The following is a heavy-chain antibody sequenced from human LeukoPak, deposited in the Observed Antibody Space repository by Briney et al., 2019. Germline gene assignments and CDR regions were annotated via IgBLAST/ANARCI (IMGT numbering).Heavy chain of an antibody. CDR2: ISSSSSYI. Sequence: PGGSLRLSCAASGFTFSSYSMNWVRQAPGKGLEWVSSISSSSSYIYYADSVKGRFTISRDNAKNSLYLQMNSLRAEDTAVYYCARRYYDFWSAPGYFDYWGQGTLVTVSS. D-gene: IGHD3-3*01. V-gene: IGHV3-21*01. CDR1: GFTFSSYS. J-gene: IGHJ4*02. CDR3: ARRYYDFWSAPGYFDY.